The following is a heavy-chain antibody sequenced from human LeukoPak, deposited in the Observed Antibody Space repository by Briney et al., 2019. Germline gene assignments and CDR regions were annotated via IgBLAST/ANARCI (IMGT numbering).Heavy chain of an antibody. CDR3: AGWVVTAIHDAFDI. CDR1: GGSISSGGYY. CDR2: IYYSGST. V-gene: IGHV4-31*03. D-gene: IGHD2-21*02. J-gene: IGHJ3*02. Sequence: PSETLSLTCTVSGGSISSGGYYWSWIRQHPGKGLEWIGYIYYSGSTYYNPSLNSRVTISVDTSKNQFSLKLSSVTAADTAEYYCAGWVVTAIHDAFDIWGQGTMVTVSS.